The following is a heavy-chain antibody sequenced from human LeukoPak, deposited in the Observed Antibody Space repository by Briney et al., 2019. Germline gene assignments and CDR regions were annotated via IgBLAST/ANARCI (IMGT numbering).Heavy chain of an antibody. CDR2: INHSGST. J-gene: IGHJ4*02. D-gene: IGHD6-13*01. V-gene: IGHV4-34*01. Sequence: SETLSFTCAVYGGSFSGYYWSWIRQPPGKGLEWIGEINHSGSTNYNPSLKSRVTISVDTSKNQFSLKLSSVTAADTAVYYCAREGEAAAAEFDYWGQGTLVTVSS. CDR3: AREGEAAAAEFDY. CDR1: GGSFSGYY.